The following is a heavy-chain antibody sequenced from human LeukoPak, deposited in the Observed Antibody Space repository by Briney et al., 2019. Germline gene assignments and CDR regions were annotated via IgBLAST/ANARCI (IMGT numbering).Heavy chain of an antibody. CDR3: AKGFGDTTFGVVTANLS. D-gene: IGHD3-3*01. CDR2: ISGVGDRT. V-gene: IGHV3-23*01. CDR1: GFTFSRYA. J-gene: IGHJ5*02. Sequence: PGGSLRLSCAASGFTFSRYAMTWVRQAPGKGLEWVSTISGVGDRTYFADSVKGRFTVSRDNSKSTLYLQMNRLRAEDTAVYYCAKGFGDTTFGVVTANLSWGEGILVIVSS.